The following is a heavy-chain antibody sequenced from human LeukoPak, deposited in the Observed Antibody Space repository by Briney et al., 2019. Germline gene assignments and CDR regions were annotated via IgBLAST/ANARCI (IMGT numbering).Heavy chain of an antibody. Sequence: ASVKVSCKASGYTFTSYGIRWVRQAPGQGLEWMGWINAYNGNTKYAQKLQGRVTMTTDTSTSTAYMELSSLRSEDTAVYYCARDSIYSYDNVGFDYWGQGTLVTVSS. CDR2: INAYNGNT. CDR3: ARDSIYSYDNVGFDY. V-gene: IGHV1-18*01. J-gene: IGHJ4*02. D-gene: IGHD5-18*01. CDR1: GYTFTSYG.